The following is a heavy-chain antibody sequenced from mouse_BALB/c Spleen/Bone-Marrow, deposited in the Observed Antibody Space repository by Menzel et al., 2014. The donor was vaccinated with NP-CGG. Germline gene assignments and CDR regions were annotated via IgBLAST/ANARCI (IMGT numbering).Heavy chain of an antibody. CDR1: GFTFSSYT. J-gene: IGHJ4*01. Sequence: KLMESGGGLVKPGGSLKLSCAASGFTFSSYTMSWVRQTPEKRLEWVATITSGGGYTYYPDSVKGRFTISRDNAKSTLYLQMSSLKSEDTAMYYCTRDLYDGYSYYAMDYWGQGTSVTVSS. CDR2: ITSGGGYT. CDR3: TRDLYDGYSYYAMDY. D-gene: IGHD2-3*01. V-gene: IGHV5-6-4*01.